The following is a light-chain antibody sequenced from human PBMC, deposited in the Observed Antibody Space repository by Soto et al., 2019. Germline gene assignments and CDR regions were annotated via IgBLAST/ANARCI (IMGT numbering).Light chain of an antibody. V-gene: IGLV1-44*01. CDR2: ADN. CDR3: AAWDDTLNGWV. CDR1: GSNIGSKS. J-gene: IGLJ3*02. Sequence: QSALTQPHSASGTPGQRVTVSCSGSGSNIGSKSVNWYQQLLGAAPKLLIYADNQRPSGVPDRFSGSKSGTSASLAISGLQSEDEADYYCAAWDDTLNGWVFGGGTKVTVL.